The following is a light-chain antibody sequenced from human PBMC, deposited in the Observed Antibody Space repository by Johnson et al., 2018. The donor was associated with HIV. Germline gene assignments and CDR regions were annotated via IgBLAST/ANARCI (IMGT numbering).Light chain of an antibody. CDR1: SSNIGNNY. CDR2: ENN. J-gene: IGLJ1*01. Sequence: QSALTQPPSVSAAPGQKVTISCSGSSSNIGNNYVSWYQQLPGTAPKILIHENNKRPSGIPDRFSGSKSGTSATLGITGLQTGDEADYYCGTWDSSLNAFVFGAGTRVTVL. CDR3: GTWDSSLNAFV. V-gene: IGLV1-51*02.